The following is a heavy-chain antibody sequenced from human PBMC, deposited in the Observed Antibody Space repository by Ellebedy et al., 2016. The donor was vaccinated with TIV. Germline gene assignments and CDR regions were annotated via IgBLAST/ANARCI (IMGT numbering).Heavy chain of an antibody. CDR1: SGSISNYY. J-gene: IGHJ4*02. D-gene: IGHD5-24*01. CDR2: IYYSGTT. CDR3: AREEMATAYYFDY. V-gene: IGHV4-59*01. Sequence: MPSETLSLTCTFSSGSISNYYWSWIRQSPGKGLEWIGYIYYSGTTNYNPSLKSRVTISVDTSRSQFSLKLTSVTAADTAIYYCAREEMATAYYFDYWGQGTLVTVSS.